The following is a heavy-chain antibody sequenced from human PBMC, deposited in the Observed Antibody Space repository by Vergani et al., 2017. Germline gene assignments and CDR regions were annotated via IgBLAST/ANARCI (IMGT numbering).Heavy chain of an antibody. V-gene: IGHV4-31*03. CDR1: GGSTSSGGYY. D-gene: IGHD1-1*01. J-gene: IGHJ4*02. CDR3: ARENDSNFDY. CDR2: IYYIGST. Sequence: QVQLQESGPGLVKPSQTLSLTCTVPGGSTSSGGYYWCWIRQHPGKGLEWIGYIYYIGSTYYNPSLKCRVTISVDTSKNQFSLKRSSVTAADTAVYYCARENDSNFDYWGQGTLVTVSS.